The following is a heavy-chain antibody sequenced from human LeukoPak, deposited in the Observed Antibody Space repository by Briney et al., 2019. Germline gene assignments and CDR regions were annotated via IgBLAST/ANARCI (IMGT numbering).Heavy chain of an antibody. J-gene: IGHJ6*03. CDR3: ARRRMGGYLDV. D-gene: IGHD3-16*01. Sequence: PSETLSLTCSASDDSISSRHYFWGWIRQPPGKGLEWIGSVYYTGSTYYNPSLESRVTISVDTSKKQFSLNLSSVTAADTAVYYCARRRMGGYLDVWGKGTTVTVSS. V-gene: IGHV4-39*01. CDR2: VYYTGST. CDR1: DDSISSRHYF.